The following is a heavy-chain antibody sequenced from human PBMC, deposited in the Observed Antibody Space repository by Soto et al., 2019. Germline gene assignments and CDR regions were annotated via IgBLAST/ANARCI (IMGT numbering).Heavy chain of an antibody. D-gene: IGHD2-15*01. V-gene: IGHV3-30*18. CDR3: AKSVPDPACRGGGCHRTFDY. CDR1: GFTLGSYV. CDR2: ISADGRDL. J-gene: IGHJ4*02. Sequence: GGPRRRLCTASGFTLGSYVMHWVRKAQGKGPGWVAAISADGRDLVYAASVEGRFTISRDNSKNTLFLQMNSLTSEDTSVYSCAKSVPDPACRGGGCHRTFDYWGQGTLVTVSS.